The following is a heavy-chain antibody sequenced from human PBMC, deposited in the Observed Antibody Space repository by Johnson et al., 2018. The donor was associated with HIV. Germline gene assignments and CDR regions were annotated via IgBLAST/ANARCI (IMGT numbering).Heavy chain of an antibody. V-gene: IGHV3-30*04. CDR3: AREVGGDIVVVPAAPGAFDI. Sequence: QVQLVESGGGVVQPGRSLRLSCAASGFTFSSYAMHWVRQAPGKGLEWVAVISYDGSNKYYADSVKGRFTISRDNSKNTRYLQMNSLRAEDTAVYYCAREVGGDIVVVPAAPGAFDIWGQGTMVTVSS. CDR2: ISYDGSNK. J-gene: IGHJ3*02. CDR1: GFTFSSYA. D-gene: IGHD2-2*01.